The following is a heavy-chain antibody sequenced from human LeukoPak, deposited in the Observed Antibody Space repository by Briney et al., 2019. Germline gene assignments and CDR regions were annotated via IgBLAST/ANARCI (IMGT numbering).Heavy chain of an antibody. J-gene: IGHJ6*02. Sequence: GALRLSCAASGFTFSSYAMSWVRQAPGKGLEWVSAISGSGGSTYYADSVKGRFTISRDNSKNTLYLQMNSLRAEDTAVHYCANSLKDGLWSHGHFYYYYGMDVWGQGTTVTVSS. CDR1: GFTFSSYA. CDR2: ISGSGGST. D-gene: IGHD5-18*01. CDR3: ANSLKDGLWSHGHFYYYYGMDV. V-gene: IGHV3-23*01.